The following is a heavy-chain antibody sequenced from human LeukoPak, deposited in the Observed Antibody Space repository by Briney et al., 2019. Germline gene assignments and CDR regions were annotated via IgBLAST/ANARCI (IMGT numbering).Heavy chain of an antibody. CDR1: GFTFSSYW. V-gene: IGHV3-74*01. CDR3: ARARGSGWYLN. J-gene: IGHJ4*02. D-gene: IGHD6-19*01. CDR2: INSDGSST. Sequence: HTGGSLRLSCAASGFTFSSYWMHWVRQAPGKGLVWVSRINSDGSSTSYADSVKGRFTISRDNAKNTLYLQMNSLRAEDTAVYYCARARGSGWYLNWGQGTLVTVFS.